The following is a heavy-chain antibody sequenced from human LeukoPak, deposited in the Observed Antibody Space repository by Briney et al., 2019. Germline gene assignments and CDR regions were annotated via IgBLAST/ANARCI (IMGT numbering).Heavy chain of an antibody. CDR3: AREAVTMVRGVISYY. CDR2: INPNSGGT. J-gene: IGHJ4*02. D-gene: IGHD3-10*01. V-gene: IGHV1-2*02. Sequence: WASVKVSCKASGYTFTSYDINWVRQATGQGLEWMGWINPNSGGTNYAQKFQGRVTMTRDTSISTAYMELSRLRSDDTAVYYCAREAVTMVRGVISYYWGQGTLVTVSS. CDR1: GYTFTSYD.